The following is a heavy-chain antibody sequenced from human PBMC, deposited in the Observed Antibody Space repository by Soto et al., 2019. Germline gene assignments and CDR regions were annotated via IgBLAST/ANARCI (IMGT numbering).Heavy chain of an antibody. V-gene: IGHV1-46*03. J-gene: IGHJ4*02. CDR2: INPSGGST. CDR3: ARDYGYDSSGYTFDY. D-gene: IGHD3-22*01. Sequence: ASVKVSCKASGYTFTSYYMHWVQQAPGQGLEWMGIINPSGGSTSYAQKFQGRVTMTRDTSTSTVYMELSSLRSEDTAVYYCARDYGYDSSGYTFDYWGQGTLVTVSS. CDR1: GYTFTSYY.